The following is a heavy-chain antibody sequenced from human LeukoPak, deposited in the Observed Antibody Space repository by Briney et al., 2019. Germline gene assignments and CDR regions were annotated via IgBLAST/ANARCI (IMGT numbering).Heavy chain of an antibody. D-gene: IGHD3-22*01. V-gene: IGHV3-74*03. CDR1: GFTFSSYW. CDR2: INSDGSST. CDR3: ARQYSYDSSGYYPWDY. Sequence: PGGSLRPSCAASGFTFSSYWMHWVRQAPGKGLVWVSRINSDGSSTTYADSVKGRFTISRDNAKNTLYLQMNSLRAEDTAMYYCARQYSYDSSGYYPWDYWGQGTLVTVSS. J-gene: IGHJ4*02.